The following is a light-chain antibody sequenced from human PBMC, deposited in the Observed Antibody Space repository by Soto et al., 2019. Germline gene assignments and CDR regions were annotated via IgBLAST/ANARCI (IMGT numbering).Light chain of an antibody. CDR1: QSVSDY. CDR3: QQYNNWPPLIT. CDR2: GAS. J-gene: IGKJ5*01. V-gene: IGKV3-15*01. Sequence: EVVLTQYPATLSVSPGEIATLSCRASQSVSDYLAWYQQKPGQAPRLLIFGASTRATGVPARFSGSGSGTEFTLTISSLQSEDFAVYYCQQYNNWPPLITFGQGTRLEIK.